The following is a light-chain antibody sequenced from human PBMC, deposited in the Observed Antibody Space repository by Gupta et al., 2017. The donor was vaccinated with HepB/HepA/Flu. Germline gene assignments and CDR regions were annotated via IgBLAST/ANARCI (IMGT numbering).Light chain of an antibody. CDR3: QQYGILTWT. J-gene: IGKJ1*01. CDR2: AVS. CDR1: QSVSSSN. Sequence: DIVLTQSPGTLSLSPGDRATLSCRASQSVSSSNLQWYQQKPGQAPRLIIYAVSSRATDIPDRFSGSGSGTDFTLTISRLEPEDVAVYYCQQYGILTWTFGQGTKVEMK. V-gene: IGKV3-20*01.